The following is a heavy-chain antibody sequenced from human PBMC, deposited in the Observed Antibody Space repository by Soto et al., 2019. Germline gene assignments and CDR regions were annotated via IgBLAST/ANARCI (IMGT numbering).Heavy chain of an antibody. CDR3: ARGGVATTLYYYYGMDV. D-gene: IGHD5-12*01. V-gene: IGHV1-69*06. CDR1: GGTFSSYA. J-gene: IGHJ6*02. CDR2: IIPIFGTA. Sequence: EASVKVSCKASGGTFSSYAISWVRQAPGQGLEWMGGIIPIFGTANYAQKFQGRVTITADKSTSTAYMELSSLRSEDTAVYYCARGGVATTLYYYYGMDVWGQGTTVTVSS.